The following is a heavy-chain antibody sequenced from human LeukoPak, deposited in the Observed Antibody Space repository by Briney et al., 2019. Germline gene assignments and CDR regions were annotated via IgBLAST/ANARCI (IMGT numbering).Heavy chain of an antibody. V-gene: IGHV4-4*07. CDR1: GGSISSYY. Sequence: PSETLSLTCTVSGGSISSYYWSWIRQPAGKGLEWIGHIYTSGSTNYNPSLKSRVTMSVDTSKNQFSLKLSSVTAADTAVYYCAGAGWWPHWYFDLWGRGTLVTVSS. D-gene: IGHD2-15*01. CDR2: IYTSGST. CDR3: AGAGWWPHWYFDL. J-gene: IGHJ2*01.